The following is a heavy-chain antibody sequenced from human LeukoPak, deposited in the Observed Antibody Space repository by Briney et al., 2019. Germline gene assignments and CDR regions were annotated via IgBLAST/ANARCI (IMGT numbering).Heavy chain of an antibody. CDR3: ATDIVATIKDY. J-gene: IGHJ4*02. V-gene: IGHV1-2*06. D-gene: IGHD5-12*01. CDR1: AYTFTGSY. CDR2: SNPNSGGT. Sequence: ASVNDSCKASAYTFTGSYMPWVRPPPGQGLEWMGRSNPNSGGTNYAQKFQGRVTMTRDTSISTAYMELSRLRSDDTAVYYCATDIVATIKDYWGQGTLVTVSS.